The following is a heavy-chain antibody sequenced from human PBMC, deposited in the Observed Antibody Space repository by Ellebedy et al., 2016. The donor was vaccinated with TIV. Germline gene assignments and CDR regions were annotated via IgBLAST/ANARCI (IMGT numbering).Heavy chain of an antibody. D-gene: IGHD3-22*01. Sequence: GGSLRLSCEVSGFLFSAYVMHWVRQAPGKGLEWVALISSDGRDKQYIDSVKGRFTISRDDPKNTMYLQIDSPRLEDTAVYYCARESYSSGRAGTFDYWGQGTLVTASS. CDR3: ARESYSSGRAGTFDY. CDR1: GFLFSAYV. CDR2: ISSDGRDK. V-gene: IGHV3-30*04. J-gene: IGHJ4*02.